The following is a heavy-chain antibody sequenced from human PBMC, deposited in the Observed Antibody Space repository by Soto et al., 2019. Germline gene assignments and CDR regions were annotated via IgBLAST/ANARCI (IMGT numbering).Heavy chain of an antibody. V-gene: IGHV4-61*01. CDR2: IYYSGNT. D-gene: IGHD6-13*01. Sequence: SETLSLTCTVSGGSVSSGSYYWSWIRQPPGKGLEWIGYIYYSGNTNYNPSLKSRVTISVDTSKNQFSLKLSSVTAADTAVYYCASGIAAAGTGVDYWGQGTLVTVSS. J-gene: IGHJ4*02. CDR3: ASGIAAAGTGVDY. CDR1: GGSVSSGSYY.